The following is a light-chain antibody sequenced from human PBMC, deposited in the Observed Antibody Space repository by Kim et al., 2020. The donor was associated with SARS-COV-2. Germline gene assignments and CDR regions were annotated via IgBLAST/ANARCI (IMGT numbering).Light chain of an antibody. CDR3: QAWDSSTVV. J-gene: IGLJ2*01. Sequence: VSPGQTASITCSGDELGYKYASWYQQKPGQSPVLVIYQNRKRPSGIPERFSGSNSGNTATLAISGTQAIDEADYYCQAWDSSTVVFGGGTQLTVL. CDR2: QNR. V-gene: IGLV3-1*01. CDR1: ELGYKY.